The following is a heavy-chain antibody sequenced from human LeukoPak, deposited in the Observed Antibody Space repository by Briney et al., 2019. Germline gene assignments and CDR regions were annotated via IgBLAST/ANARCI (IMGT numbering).Heavy chain of an antibody. V-gene: IGHV1-69-2*01. CDR2: VDPMDSAT. D-gene: IGHD3-22*01. J-gene: IGHJ3*02. CDR1: GYTFTDYD. CDR3: ATAIVPNAVSYYDTSGYSYDAFDI. Sequence: ASVKVSCKASGYTFTDYDINWVQQAPGKGLEWMGSVDPMDSATKYAEKFQGRVSITADTSTDAAYLELSSLRSEDTAVYYCATAIVPNAVSYYDTSGYSYDAFDIWGQGTMVTVSS.